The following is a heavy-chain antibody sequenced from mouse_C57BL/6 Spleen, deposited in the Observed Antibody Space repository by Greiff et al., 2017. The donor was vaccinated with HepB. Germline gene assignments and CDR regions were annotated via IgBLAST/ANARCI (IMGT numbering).Heavy chain of an antibody. CDR1: GFNIKNTY. CDR2: IDPSNGNT. CDR3: ARSAYGSSSWFAY. D-gene: IGHD1-1*01. J-gene: IGHJ3*01. Sequence: EVMLVESVAELVRPGASVKLSCTASGFNIKNTYMHWVKQRPEQGLEWIGRIDPSNGNTKYAPKFQGKATITADTSSNTAYLQLSSLTSEDTAIDYCARSAYGSSSWFAYWGQGTLVTVSA. V-gene: IGHV14-3*01.